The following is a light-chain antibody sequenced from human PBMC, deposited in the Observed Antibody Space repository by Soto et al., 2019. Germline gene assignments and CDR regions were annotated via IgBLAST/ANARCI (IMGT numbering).Light chain of an antibody. J-gene: IGKJ5*01. CDR3: QHHDQLPIT. CDR1: QDITNY. Sequence: DIQMTQSPSSLSASVGDRVTITCQASQDITNYLNWYQQKQGKAPRLLLYDASSLETGVPSRFSGSGSGTDFTFTISSLKPEDMATYYFQHHDQLPITFGQGTRMEIK. CDR2: DAS. V-gene: IGKV1-33*01.